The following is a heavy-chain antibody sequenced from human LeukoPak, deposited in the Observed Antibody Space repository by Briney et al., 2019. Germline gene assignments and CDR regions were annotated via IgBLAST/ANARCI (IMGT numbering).Heavy chain of an antibody. V-gene: IGHV3-23*01. D-gene: IGHD6-6*01. CDR3: AKAYSSSDYYYMDV. Sequence: GGSLRLSCAASGFTFSSYAMSWVRQAPRKGLEWVSAISASGGSTYYADSMKGRFTISRDNSKNTLYLQMNSLRAEDTAVYYCAKAYSSSDYYYMDVWGKGTTVTVSS. J-gene: IGHJ6*03. CDR1: GFTFSSYA. CDR2: ISASGGST.